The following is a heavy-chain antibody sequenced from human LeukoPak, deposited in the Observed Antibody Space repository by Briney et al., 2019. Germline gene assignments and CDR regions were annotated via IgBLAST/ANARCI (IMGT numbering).Heavy chain of an antibody. V-gene: IGHV3-74*01. J-gene: IGHJ4*02. Sequence: GGSLRLSCAASGFTFSSYWMHWVRQAPGKGLVWVSRINSDGSTTTYADSVKGRFTISRDNAKNTLYLQMNSLRAEDTAVYFCASRGATSGLGYWGQGTLVTVSP. CDR2: INSDGSTT. CDR1: GFTFSSYW. CDR3: ASRGATSGLGY.